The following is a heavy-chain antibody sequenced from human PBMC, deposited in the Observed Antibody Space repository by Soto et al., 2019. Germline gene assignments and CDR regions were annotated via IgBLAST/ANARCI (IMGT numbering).Heavy chain of an antibody. CDR2: ISSSSSGA. V-gene: IGHV3-48*02. Sequence: GGSLRLSCAASGFTFSAYTMHWVRQAPGKGLEWVSCISSSSSGAYYADSLKGRFTISRDNAKHSLYLQMNSLRDEDTAMYYCARKGSYRNAFDIWGQGTMVTVSS. D-gene: IGHD1-26*01. CDR3: ARKGSYRNAFDI. CDR1: GFTFSAYT. J-gene: IGHJ3*02.